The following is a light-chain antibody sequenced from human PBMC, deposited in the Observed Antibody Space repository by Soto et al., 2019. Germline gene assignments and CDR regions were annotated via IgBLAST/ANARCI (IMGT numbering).Light chain of an antibody. Sequence: QSVLTQPPSVSAAPGQKVTISCSGSSSNIGNNYVSWYQQLPGTAPKLIIYDNSKRPSGIPDRFSGSKSGTSATLGITGLQTGDEADYYCGTWDSSLSAGVFGGGTKLTFL. V-gene: IGLV1-51*01. CDR2: DNS. J-gene: IGLJ2*01. CDR1: SSNIGNNY. CDR3: GTWDSSLSAGV.